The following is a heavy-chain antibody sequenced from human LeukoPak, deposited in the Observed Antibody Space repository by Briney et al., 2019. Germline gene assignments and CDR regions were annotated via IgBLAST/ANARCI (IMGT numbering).Heavy chain of an antibody. V-gene: IGHV4-59*11. Sequence: SETLSLTCTVSGGSITGHYWSWIRQPPGKGLEWIGYIHYTGSTNYNPSLNSRITMSVGTPNNQFSLRLTSVTATDTAVYYCARLHALGAEEFDPWGQGALVTVSS. CDR1: GGSITGHY. CDR2: IHYTGST. J-gene: IGHJ5*02. CDR3: ARLHALGAEEFDP. D-gene: IGHD3-16*01.